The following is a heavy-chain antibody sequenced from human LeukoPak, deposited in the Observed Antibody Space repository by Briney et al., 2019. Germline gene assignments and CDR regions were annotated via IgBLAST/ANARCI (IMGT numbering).Heavy chain of an antibody. D-gene: IGHD3-22*01. V-gene: IGHV4-4*07. CDR1: GGSISTYY. CDR2: IYTSGST. J-gene: IGHJ4*02. Sequence: SETLSLTCTVSGGSISTYYWSWIRQPAGKGLEWIGRIYTSGSTNYNPSLKSRVTISGDTSKNQFSLRLSSVTAADTAVYYCARASYSYDINGWVPFDYWGQGTLVTVSS. CDR3: ARASYSYDINGWVPFDY.